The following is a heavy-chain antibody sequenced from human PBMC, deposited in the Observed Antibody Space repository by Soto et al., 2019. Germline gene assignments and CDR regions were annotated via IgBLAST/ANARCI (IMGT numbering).Heavy chain of an antibody. D-gene: IGHD3-22*01. J-gene: IGHJ4*02. CDR2: INPNSGGT. CDR3: AIGPYYYDSNGPFDY. CDR1: GYTFTGYY. Sequence: VASVKVSCKASGYTFTGYYMHWVRQAPGQGLEWMGWINPNSGGTNFAQKFEGRVTMSGDTSINTAYMELSRLRSDDTAVYYCAIGPYYYDSNGPFDYWGQGTLGTVSS. V-gene: IGHV1-2*02.